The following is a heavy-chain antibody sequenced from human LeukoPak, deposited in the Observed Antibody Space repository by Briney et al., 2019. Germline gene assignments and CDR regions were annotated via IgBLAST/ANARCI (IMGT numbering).Heavy chain of an antibody. J-gene: IGHJ5*02. CDR1: GGTFSSYA. D-gene: IGHD2-2*02. V-gene: IGHV1-69*05. CDR3: ARDYCSSTSCYRVWFDP. CDR2: IIPIFGTA. Sequence: SVKVSCKASGGTFSSYAISWVRQAPGQGLEWMGGIIPIFGTANYAQKFQGRVTMTRDTSTSTVYMELSSLRSEDTAVYYCARDYCSSTSCYRVWFDPWGQGTLVTVSS.